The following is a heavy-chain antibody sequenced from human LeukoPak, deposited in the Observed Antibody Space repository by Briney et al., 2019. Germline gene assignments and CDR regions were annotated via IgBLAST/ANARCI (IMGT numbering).Heavy chain of an antibody. CDR2: IREDGGGE. D-gene: IGHD3-10*01. J-gene: IGHJ4*02. V-gene: IGHV3-7*05. CDR1: GFTFRTSS. CDR3: ARGGVRTFDY. Sequence: PGGSLRLSCAASGFTFRTSSMTWVRQAPGKGLEWVATIREDGGGEYYMDSPKGRFTISRDNAKNSLYLQMNSLRAEDTAVYYCARGGVRTFDYWGQGTLVTVSS.